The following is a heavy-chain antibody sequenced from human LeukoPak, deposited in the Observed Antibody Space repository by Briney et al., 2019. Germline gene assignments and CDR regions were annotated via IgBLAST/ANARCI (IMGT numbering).Heavy chain of an antibody. Sequence: ASVKVSCKASGYTFTSYYMHWVRQAPGQGLEWMGIINPSGGSTSYAQKFQGRVTITTDESTSTAYMELGSLRSEDTAVYYCARDPYCSSTSCYSNWFDPWGQGTLVTVSS. V-gene: IGHV1-46*01. CDR3: ARDPYCSSTSCYSNWFDP. CDR2: INPSGGST. D-gene: IGHD2-2*01. J-gene: IGHJ5*02. CDR1: GYTFTSYY.